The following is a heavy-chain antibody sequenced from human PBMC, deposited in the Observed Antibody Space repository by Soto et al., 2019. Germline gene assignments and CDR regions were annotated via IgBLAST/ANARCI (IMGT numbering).Heavy chain of an antibody. CDR2: ITGAGGST. CDR3: AKGHSDSFGNYDYFGMDV. D-gene: IGHD4-4*01. Sequence: HPGGSLRLSCAASGFTFDNYGMSWVRQAPGKGLEWIGAITGAGGSTYNADSVKGRFTISRDNSKKTVYLQVDSLRVEDTAVYYCAKGHSDSFGNYDYFGMDVWGQGTTVTVS. V-gene: IGHV3-23*01. CDR1: GFTFDNYG. J-gene: IGHJ6*02.